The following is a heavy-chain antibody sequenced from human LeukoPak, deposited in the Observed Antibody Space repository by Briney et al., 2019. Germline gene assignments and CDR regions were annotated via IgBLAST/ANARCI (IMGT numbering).Heavy chain of an antibody. CDR3: ARSKWPNWGFAFDY. J-gene: IGHJ4*02. V-gene: IGHV4-59*08. D-gene: IGHD7-27*01. Sequence: SETLSLTCAVYGGSFSGYYWSWIRQPPGKGLEWIGYIYYSGSTNYNPSLKSRVTISVDTSKNQFSLKLSSVTAADTAVYYCARSKWPNWGFAFDYWGQGTLVTVSS. CDR2: IYYSGST. CDR1: GGSFSGYY.